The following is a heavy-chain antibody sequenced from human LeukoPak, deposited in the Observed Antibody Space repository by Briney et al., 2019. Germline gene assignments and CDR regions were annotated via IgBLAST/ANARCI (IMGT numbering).Heavy chain of an antibody. CDR2: ISTSGST. D-gene: IGHD6-19*01. Sequence: SSETLSLTCTVSGVSISRYYCSWIRQPPGKGPEWIGYISTSGSTDYSPSLKSRVPISVDRSKNQCSLNLSSVTAADTAVYYCARHDEGSGWYRSYIDLWGRGTLVIVSS. CDR3: ARHDEGSGWYRSYIDL. V-gene: IGHV4-4*09. J-gene: IGHJ2*01. CDR1: GVSISRYY.